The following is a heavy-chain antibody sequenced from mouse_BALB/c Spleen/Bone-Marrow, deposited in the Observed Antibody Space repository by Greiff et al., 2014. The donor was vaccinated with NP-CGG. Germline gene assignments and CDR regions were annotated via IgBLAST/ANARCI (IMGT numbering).Heavy chain of an antibody. Sequence: VQLQQSGPELVKPGASVKMSCKASGYTFTDYYMKWVKQSRGKSLEWIGDNNPKNGDSFYNQKFKGKATLTVDKSSNTAYMQLDSLTSDDSAVYYCALGVRLYWFFDVWGAGTTVTVSS. V-gene: IGHV1-26*01. CDR3: ALGVRLYWFFDV. D-gene: IGHD2-14*01. CDR2: NNPKNGDS. CDR1: GYTFTDYY. J-gene: IGHJ1*01.